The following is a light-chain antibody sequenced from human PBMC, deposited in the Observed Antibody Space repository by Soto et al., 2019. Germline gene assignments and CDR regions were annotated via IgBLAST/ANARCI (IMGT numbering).Light chain of an antibody. J-gene: IGKJ4*01. V-gene: IGKV3-20*01. CDR2: GAS. CDR1: QSVSSSF. Sequence: EIVLTQSPGTLSLSPGERATLSCRASQSVSSSFLAWYQQILGQAPRLLIYGASSRASGIPDRFSGSGSGTDFTLTISRLEPEDFAVYYCQQYDNSPLTFGGGTKVEIK. CDR3: QQYDNSPLT.